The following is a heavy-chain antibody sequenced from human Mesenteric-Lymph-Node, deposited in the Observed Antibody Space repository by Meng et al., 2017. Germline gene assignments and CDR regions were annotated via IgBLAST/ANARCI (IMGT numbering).Heavy chain of an antibody. CDR3: ARGVLYDSGPYRFFNY. CDR2: VSHGGVT. D-gene: IGHD3-22*01. Sequence: SETLSLTCTVSGGSISSSSYYWGWIRQPPGKGLEWIGEVSHGGVTNYNPSLKSRVTISTDTSKNQFSLELNSVTAADTAVYYCARGVLYDSGPYRFFNYWGQGTLVTVSS. V-gene: IGHV4-39*07. CDR1: GGSISSSSYY. J-gene: IGHJ4*02.